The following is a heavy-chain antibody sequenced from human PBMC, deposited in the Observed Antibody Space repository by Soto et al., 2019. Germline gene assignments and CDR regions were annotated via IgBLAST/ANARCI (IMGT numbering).Heavy chain of an antibody. Sequence: SGGSLRLSCAASGFTFSSDRMLLVRHAPGKGLEWVSGISWNSGSIGYADSVKGRFTISRDNAKNSLYLQMNSLRAEDTALYYCAKELTKDIVLVPAGKYYYYGMDVWGQGTTVTVSS. CDR3: AKELTKDIVLVPAGKYYYYGMDV. CDR2: ISWNSGSI. V-gene: IGHV3-9*01. CDR1: GFTFSSDR. D-gene: IGHD2-2*01. J-gene: IGHJ6*02.